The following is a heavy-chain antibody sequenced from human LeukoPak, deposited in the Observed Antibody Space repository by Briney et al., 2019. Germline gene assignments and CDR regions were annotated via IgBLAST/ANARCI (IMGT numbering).Heavy chain of an antibody. CDR1: GGSLSSYY. V-gene: IGHV4-59*08. J-gene: IGHJ4*02. D-gene: IGHD5-18*01. CDR2: IYYSGST. CDR3: ARHRDTAMLHDY. Sequence: SETLSLTCIVSGGSLSSYYWSWIRQPPGKGLEWIGYIYYSGSTNYNPSLKSRVTISVDTSKNQFSLKLSSVTAADTAVYYCARHRDTAMLHDYWGQGTLVTVSS.